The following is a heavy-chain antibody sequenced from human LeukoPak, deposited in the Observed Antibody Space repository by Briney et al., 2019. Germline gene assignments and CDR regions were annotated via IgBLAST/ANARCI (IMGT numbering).Heavy chain of an antibody. CDR3: ARGVGARSSNFDS. D-gene: IGHD1-26*01. CDR2: IYYSGST. V-gene: IGHV4-39*01. CDR1: GGSISSSSYY. Sequence: PSETLSLTCTVSGGSISSSSYYWGWIRQPPGKGLEWIGSIYYSGSTYYNPSLKSRVTISVDTSKNQFSLKLSSVTAADTAVYYCARGVGARSSNFDSWGQGMLVTVSS. J-gene: IGHJ4*02.